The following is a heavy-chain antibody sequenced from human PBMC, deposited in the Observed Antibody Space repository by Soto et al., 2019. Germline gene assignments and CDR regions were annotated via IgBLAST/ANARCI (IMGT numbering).Heavy chain of an antibody. D-gene: IGHD2-2*01. Sequence: HPGGSLRLSCAASGFTFSSYAMSWVRQAPGKGLEWVSAISGSGGSTYYADSVKGRFTISRDNSKNTLYLQMNSLRAEDTAVYYCAKEDCSSTSCYPYYYYGMDVWGQGTTVTVSS. V-gene: IGHV3-23*01. CDR1: GFTFSSYA. J-gene: IGHJ6*02. CDR2: ISGSGGST. CDR3: AKEDCSSTSCYPYYYYGMDV.